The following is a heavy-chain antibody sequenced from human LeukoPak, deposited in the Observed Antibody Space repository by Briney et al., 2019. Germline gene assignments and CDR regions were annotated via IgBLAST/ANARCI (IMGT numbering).Heavy chain of an antibody. J-gene: IGHJ4*02. D-gene: IGHD1-7*01. V-gene: IGHV6-1*01. CDR1: GDSVSSNSAT. Sequence: SQTLSLTCAISGDSVSSNSATWNWIRQSPSRGLEWLGRTYYRSKWYNDYAVSVKSRITINPDTPKNQFSLQLNSVTPEDTAVYDCARRTDVCNYLDYWGQGTLVTVCS. CDR3: ARRTDVCNYLDY. CDR2: TYYRSKWYN.